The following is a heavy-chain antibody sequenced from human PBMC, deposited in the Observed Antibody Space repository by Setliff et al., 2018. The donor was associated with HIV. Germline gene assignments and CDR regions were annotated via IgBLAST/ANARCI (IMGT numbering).Heavy chain of an antibody. CDR1: GYTFTSYA. CDR2: INAGNGNT. V-gene: IGHV1-3*01. CDR3: ARDERDYDFWNGYSYYMDV. Sequence: ASVKVSCKASGYTFTSYAMHWVRQAPGQRLEWMGWINAGNGNTKYSQKFQGRLTITRDTSATTVYMELSGLRSEDTAVYYCARDERDYDFWNGYSYYMDVWGKGTTRSPSP. J-gene: IGHJ6*03. D-gene: IGHD3-3*01.